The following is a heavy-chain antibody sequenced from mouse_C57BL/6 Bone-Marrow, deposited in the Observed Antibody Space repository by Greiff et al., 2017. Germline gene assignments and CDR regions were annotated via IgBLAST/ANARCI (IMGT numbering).Heavy chain of an antibody. CDR1: GYTFTDYN. J-gene: IGHJ4*01. V-gene: IGHV1-22*01. Sequence: EVKVVESGPELVKPGASVKMSCKASGYTFTDYNMHWVKQSHGKSLEWIGYINPNNGGTSYNQKFKGKATLTVNKSSSTAYMELRSLTSEDSAVYYCARDYDGYYYYAMDYWGQGTSVTVSS. CDR2: INPNNGGT. D-gene: IGHD2-3*01. CDR3: ARDYDGYYYYAMDY.